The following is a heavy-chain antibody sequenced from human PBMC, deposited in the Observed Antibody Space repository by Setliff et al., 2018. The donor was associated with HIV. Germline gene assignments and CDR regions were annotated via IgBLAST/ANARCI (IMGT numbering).Heavy chain of an antibody. V-gene: IGHV4-39*01. CDR2: IYYSGST. Sequence: SETLSLTCTVSGGSISSGSYYWGWIRQPPGKGLEWIGRIYYSGSTYYNPSLQGRVTISIDTSKNLFSLRLSSVTASDTAVYYCARQAIFGYYDSSGYLDYWGQGTLVTVSS. D-gene: IGHD3-22*01. CDR1: GGSISSGSYY. J-gene: IGHJ4*02. CDR3: ARQAIFGYYDSSGYLDY.